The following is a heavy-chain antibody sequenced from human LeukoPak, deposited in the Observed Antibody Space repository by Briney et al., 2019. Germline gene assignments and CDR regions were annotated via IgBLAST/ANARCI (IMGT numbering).Heavy chain of an antibody. J-gene: IGHJ4*02. CDR2: ICSDGSHA. CDR1: GFSISGYG. Sequence: GGSLRLSCAASGFSISGYGMHWVRQAPGKGLEAVAVICSDGSHAYYPDSVKGRFTISRDNSKNTLYLQMNSLRAEDTAVYYCARDPIAVAGTRYFDYWGQGTLVTVSS. V-gene: IGHV3-33*01. CDR3: ARDPIAVAGTRYFDY. D-gene: IGHD6-19*01.